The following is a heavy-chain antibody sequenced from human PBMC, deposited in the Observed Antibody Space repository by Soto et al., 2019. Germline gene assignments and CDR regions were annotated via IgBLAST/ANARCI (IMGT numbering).Heavy chain of an antibody. D-gene: IGHD5-12*01. V-gene: IGHV4-61*01. Sequence: SETLSLTCTVSGGSVSSGSYYWSWIRQPPGKGLEWIGYIYYSGSTNYNPSLKSRVTISVDTSKNHFSLKLSSVTAADTAVYYCARDRGYSGYEEKYNWFDPWGQGTLVTVSS. CDR3: ARDRGYSGYEEKYNWFDP. J-gene: IGHJ5*02. CDR2: IYYSGST. CDR1: GGSVSSGSYY.